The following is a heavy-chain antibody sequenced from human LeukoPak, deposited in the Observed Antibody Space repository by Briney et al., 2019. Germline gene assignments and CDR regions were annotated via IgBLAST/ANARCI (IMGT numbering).Heavy chain of an antibody. Sequence: GESLKISCKGSGYSFTSYWIGWVRQMPGKGLEWMGIIYPGDSDTRYSPSFQGQVTISADKSISTAYLQWSSLKASDTAMYYCARLDIVVVTAIAAFDAFDIWGQGTMVTASS. CDR1: GYSFTSYW. J-gene: IGHJ3*02. CDR2: IYPGDSDT. V-gene: IGHV5-51*01. D-gene: IGHD2-21*02. CDR3: ARLDIVVVTAIAAFDAFDI.